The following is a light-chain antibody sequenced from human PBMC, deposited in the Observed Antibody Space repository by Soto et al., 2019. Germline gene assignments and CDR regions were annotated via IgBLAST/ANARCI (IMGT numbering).Light chain of an antibody. Sequence: DIQMTQSPATLSASVGDRVSITCRASQDISRWLAWYQQKPGEAPKVLIWDASSLQRGVPSRFTGSGSGTEFTLTINGLQPDDFATYYCQQYNGYRTWTFGQGTKV. CDR1: QDISRW. V-gene: IGKV1-5*01. J-gene: IGKJ1*01. CDR3: QQYNGYRTWT. CDR2: DAS.